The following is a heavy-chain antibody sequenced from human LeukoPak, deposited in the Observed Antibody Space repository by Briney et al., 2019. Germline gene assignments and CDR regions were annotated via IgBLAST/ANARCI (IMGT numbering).Heavy chain of an antibody. Sequence: GGSLRLSCAASGFTFSTYWMNWVRQAPGKGLEWLANIKQDGSEKYYLDSVKGRFTISRDNAKNSLYLQMNSLRAEDTSVYYCVRHVSGSSYGDYWGQGTLVTVSS. V-gene: IGHV3-7*01. CDR2: IKQDGSEK. J-gene: IGHJ4*02. CDR3: VRHVSGSSYGDY. CDR1: GFTFSTYW. D-gene: IGHD5-18*01.